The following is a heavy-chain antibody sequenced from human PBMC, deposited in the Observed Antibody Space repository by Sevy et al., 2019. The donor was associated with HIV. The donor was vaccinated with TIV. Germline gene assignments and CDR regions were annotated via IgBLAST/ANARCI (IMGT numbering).Heavy chain of an antibody. CDR1: GDSMSRSNHD. CDR3: ARLLGDNGYFDQ. D-gene: IGHD4-17*01. CDR2: IYYRGTT. J-gene: IGHJ4*02. Sequence: SETLSLTCTVSGDSMSRSNHDWGWIRQPPGKGLEWIGIIYYRGTTYYNPSLKSRITISEDTSKNQFSLRLTSVTAADTALYFRARLLGDNGYFDQWGQGTLVTVSS. V-gene: IGHV4-39*01.